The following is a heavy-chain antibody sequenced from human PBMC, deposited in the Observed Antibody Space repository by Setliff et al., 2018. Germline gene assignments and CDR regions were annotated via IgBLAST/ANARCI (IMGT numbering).Heavy chain of an antibody. D-gene: IGHD2-8*02. CDR2: INHSGST. V-gene: IGHV4-39*07. Sequence: SETLSLTCTVSGGSISSGSYYWSWIRQPPGKGLEWIGEINHSGSTNYNPSLKSRVTISVDTSKNKFSLKLSSVTAADTALYYCTVYNTGSSKDHYWGQGTPVTVSS. CDR3: TVYNTGSSKDHY. CDR1: GGSISSGSYY. J-gene: IGHJ4*02.